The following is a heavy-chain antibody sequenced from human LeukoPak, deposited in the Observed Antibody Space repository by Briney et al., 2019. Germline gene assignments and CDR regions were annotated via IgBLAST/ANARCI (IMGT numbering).Heavy chain of an antibody. V-gene: IGHV3-23*01. CDR3: AKAPAPYMYSSFYY. D-gene: IGHD2-2*01. J-gene: IGHJ4*02. CDR1: GFTLSSSA. CDR2: ISGSGDST. Sequence: GGSLRLSCAASGFTLSSSAMSWVRRAPGKGLDWVSTISGSGDSTYHAASVKGRFTIPRDNSKTTLYLQMNSLRAEETALYYCAKAPAPYMYSSFYYWGQGTLVTVSS.